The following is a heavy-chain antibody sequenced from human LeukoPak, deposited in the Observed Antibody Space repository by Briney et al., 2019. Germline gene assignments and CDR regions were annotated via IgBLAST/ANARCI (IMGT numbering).Heavy chain of an antibody. Sequence: PGGSLRLSCAASGGTFSSYAISWVRQAPGQGLEWMGGIIPIFGTANYAQKFQGRVTITADESTSTAYMELSSLRSEDTAVYYCARLGPGLDYWGQGTLVTVSS. V-gene: IGHV1-69*01. CDR3: ARLGPGLDY. J-gene: IGHJ4*02. CDR2: IIPIFGTA. CDR1: GGTFSSYA.